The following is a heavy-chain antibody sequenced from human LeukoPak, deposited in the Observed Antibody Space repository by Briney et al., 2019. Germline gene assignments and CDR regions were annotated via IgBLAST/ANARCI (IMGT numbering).Heavy chain of an antibody. V-gene: IGHV3-74*01. Sequence: PGGSLRLSCAASGFTFSSYWMHWVRQAPGKGLVWVSRLNSDGSSTVYADSVKGRFTISRDNAENKLYLQMNSLRVEDTVVYYCARVALSQGLDAWGQGTLVTVSS. CDR2: LNSDGSST. J-gene: IGHJ5*02. D-gene: IGHD3-10*01. CDR1: GFTFSSYW. CDR3: ARVALSQGLDA.